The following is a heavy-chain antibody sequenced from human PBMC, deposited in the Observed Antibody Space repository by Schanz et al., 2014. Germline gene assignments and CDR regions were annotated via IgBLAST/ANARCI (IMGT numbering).Heavy chain of an antibody. CDR3: AREEGYGYGPGAFDI. Sequence: EVQLVESGGGLVQPGGSLRLSCETSGFTFSNHAMSWVRQAPGKGLEWVSGISDRGDGTNYGDSVRGRFTISRDNSKNTLSLQMNSLRAEDTAVYYCAREEGYGYGPGAFDIWGQGTMVTVSS. CDR1: GFTFSNHA. J-gene: IGHJ3*02. D-gene: IGHD5-18*01. V-gene: IGHV3-23*04. CDR2: ISDRGDGT.